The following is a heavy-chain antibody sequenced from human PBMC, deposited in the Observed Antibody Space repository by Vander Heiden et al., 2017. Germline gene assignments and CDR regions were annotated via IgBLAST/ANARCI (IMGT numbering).Heavy chain of an antibody. CDR2: IATAGDT. D-gene: IGHD3-10*01. CDR1: GFTFSNSD. J-gene: IGHJ6*02. CDR3: VRGTGVSSGFYSYALDV. V-gene: IGHV3-13*01. Sequence: EVQLVQSGGTLVPPGGSLTPSCAASGFTFSNSDMHWVRQVAGKRLEWVSAIATAGDTYYPGSVQGRFTIFRENAKNSLYLEMNRLRAGDTAVYFCVRGTGVSSGFYSYALDVWGQGTTVTVSS.